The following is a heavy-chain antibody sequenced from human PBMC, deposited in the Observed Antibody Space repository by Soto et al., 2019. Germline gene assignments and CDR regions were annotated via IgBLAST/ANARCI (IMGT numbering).Heavy chain of an antibody. Sequence: ASVKVSCKASGYTFTSYAMHWVRQAPGQRLEWMGWINAGNGNTKYSQKFQGRVTITTDESASTAYMELSSLRSEDTAVYYCARGKQQLVLWGHYYYGLDVWGQGTTVTVSS. CDR3: ARGKQQLVLWGHYYYGLDV. CDR1: GYTFTSYA. V-gene: IGHV1-3*01. CDR2: INAGNGNT. D-gene: IGHD6-13*01. J-gene: IGHJ6*02.